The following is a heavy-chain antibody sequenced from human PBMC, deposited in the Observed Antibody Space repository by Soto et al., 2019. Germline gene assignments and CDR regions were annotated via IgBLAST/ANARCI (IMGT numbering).Heavy chain of an antibody. J-gene: IGHJ4*02. CDR1: GHTFTSYD. CDR3: ARGGYYDSSGYYTGDY. D-gene: IGHD3-22*01. CDR2: MNPNSGNT. V-gene: IGHV1-8*01. Sequence: GASVKVSCKASGHTFTSYDINWVRQATGQGLEWMGWMNPNSGNTGYAQKFQGGVTMTRNTSISTAYMELSSLRSEDTAVYYCARGGYYDSSGYYTGDYWGQGTLVTVSS.